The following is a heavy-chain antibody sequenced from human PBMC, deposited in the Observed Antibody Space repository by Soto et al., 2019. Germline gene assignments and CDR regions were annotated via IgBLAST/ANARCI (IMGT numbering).Heavy chain of an antibody. J-gene: IGHJ4*01. CDR2: IYYSGST. V-gene: IGHV4-59*12. Sequence: PSETLSLTCTVSGGSISSYYWSWIRQPPGKGLEWIGYIYYSGSTNYNPSLKSRVTISVDTSKNQFSLKLSSVTAADTAVYYCARGDLRTDYWGQGTLVTVSS. CDR1: GGSISSYY. CDR3: ARGDLRTDY.